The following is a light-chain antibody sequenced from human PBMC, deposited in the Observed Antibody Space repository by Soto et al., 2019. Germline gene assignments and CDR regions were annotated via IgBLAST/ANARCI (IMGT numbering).Light chain of an antibody. CDR3: NSYTGSGIV. CDR2: EVS. CDR1: SSDVGGYNY. V-gene: IGLV2-14*01. J-gene: IGLJ1*01. Sequence: QSALTQPASVSGSPGQSITISCTGTSSDVGGYNYVSWYQHRPGKAPKLMIYEVSNRPSGVSYRFSGSKSGNTASLTISGLQAEDEADYYCNSYTGSGIVFGTGTKVTVL.